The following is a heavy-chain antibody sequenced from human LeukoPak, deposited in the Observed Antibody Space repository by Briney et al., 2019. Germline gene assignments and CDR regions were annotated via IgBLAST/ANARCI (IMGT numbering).Heavy chain of an antibody. CDR3: AREGADFWSGYSLFDY. Sequence: GGSLRLSCAASGFAFSSYSMNWVRQAPGKGLEWVSYISSSSSTIYYADSVKGRFTISRDNAKNSLYLQMNGLRAEDTAVYYCAREGADFWSGYSLFDYWGQGTLVTVSS. V-gene: IGHV3-48*01. D-gene: IGHD3-3*01. CDR1: GFAFSSYS. CDR2: ISSSSSTI. J-gene: IGHJ4*02.